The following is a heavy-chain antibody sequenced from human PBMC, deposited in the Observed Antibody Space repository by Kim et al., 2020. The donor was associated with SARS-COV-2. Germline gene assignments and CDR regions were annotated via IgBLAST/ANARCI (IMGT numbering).Heavy chain of an antibody. J-gene: IGHJ6*02. Sequence: GGSLRLSCAASEFSVSSYWMTWVRQAPGKGLEWVATIKQDGNVKDYVDSVRGRFTVSRDNAANSVYLQMNSLRVEDTAVYYCVKEKDSGRTARMDVWGQGTTVTVSS. CDR2: IKQDGNVK. CDR1: EFSVSSYW. CDR3: VKEKDSGRTARMDV. D-gene: IGHD6-19*01. V-gene: IGHV3-7*03.